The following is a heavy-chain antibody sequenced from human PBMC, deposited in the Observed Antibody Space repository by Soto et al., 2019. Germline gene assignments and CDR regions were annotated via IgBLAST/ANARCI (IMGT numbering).Heavy chain of an antibody. Sequence: QVQLVQSGAEVKKPGASVKVSCKASGYTLTSYGISWVRQAPGQGLEWMGWISAYNGNTNYAQKLQGRVTMTTDTSTSTAYMELRSLRSDDTAVYYCASSPLGYCSSTSCDPDAFDIWGQGTMVTVSS. D-gene: IGHD2-2*01. V-gene: IGHV1-18*04. CDR3: ASSPLGYCSSTSCDPDAFDI. CDR2: ISAYNGNT. CDR1: GYTLTSYG. J-gene: IGHJ3*02.